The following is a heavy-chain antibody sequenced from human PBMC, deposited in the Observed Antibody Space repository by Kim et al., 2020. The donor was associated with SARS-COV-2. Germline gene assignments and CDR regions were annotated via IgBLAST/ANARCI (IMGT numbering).Heavy chain of an antibody. J-gene: IGHJ6*02. V-gene: IGHV4-39*01. D-gene: IGHD5-18*01. CDR1: GGSINSRSYY. CDR2: MYYSGSI. Sequence: SETLSLTCTVSGGSINSRSYYWGWIRQSPGKGLEWIGSMYYSGSIYYNPSLESRVHMSADASQNQVSLRLSNVTAADTAGYYCVGHGPTWVQLWSGYYGKDVWGQGTTVIVSS. CDR3: VGHGPTWVQLWSGYYGKDV.